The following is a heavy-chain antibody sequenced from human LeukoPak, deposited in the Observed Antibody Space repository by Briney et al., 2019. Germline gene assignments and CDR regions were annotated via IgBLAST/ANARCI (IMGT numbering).Heavy chain of an antibody. Sequence: GWSLRLSCAASGFPFSSYAMHWVRPAPGKGLEYVSAISSNGGSTSYANSVKGRFTISRDNSKNTLYLQMGSLRAEDMAVYYCARSSIVVVSILDYWGQGTLVTVSS. CDR1: GFPFSSYA. CDR2: ISSNGGST. J-gene: IGHJ4*02. D-gene: IGHD2-2*01. CDR3: ARSSIVVVSILDY. V-gene: IGHV3-64*01.